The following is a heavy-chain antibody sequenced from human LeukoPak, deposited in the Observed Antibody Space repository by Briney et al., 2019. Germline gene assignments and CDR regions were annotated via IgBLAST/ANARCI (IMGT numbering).Heavy chain of an antibody. CDR3: AREKRAYWFDP. V-gene: IGHV4-61*01. CDR2: IYYSGST. Sequence: HSETLSLTCPVSGGSISSGSYYWSWIRQPPGKGLEWIGYIYYSGSTNYNPSLKSRVTISVDTSKNQFSLKLSSVTAADTAVYYCAREKRAYWFDPWGQGTLVTVSS. CDR1: GGSISSGSYY. J-gene: IGHJ5*02.